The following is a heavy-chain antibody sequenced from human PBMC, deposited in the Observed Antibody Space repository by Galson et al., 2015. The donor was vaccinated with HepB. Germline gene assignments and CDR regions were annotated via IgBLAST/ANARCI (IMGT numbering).Heavy chain of an antibody. J-gene: IGHJ4*02. V-gene: IGHV4-59*01. Sequence: SETLSLTCTVSGGSISSYYWSWIRQPPGKGLEWIGYIYYSGSTNYNPSLKSRVTISVDTSKNQFSLKLSSVTAADTAVYYCARARYGGNPGHADYWGQGTLVTVSS. CDR1: GGSISSYY. CDR3: ARARYGGNPGHADY. D-gene: IGHD4-23*01. CDR2: IYYSGST.